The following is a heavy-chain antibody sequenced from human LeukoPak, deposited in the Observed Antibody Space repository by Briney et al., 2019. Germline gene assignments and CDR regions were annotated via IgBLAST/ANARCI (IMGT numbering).Heavy chain of an antibody. CDR3: ARSGSGYLRYYFDY. D-gene: IGHD5-12*01. CDR1: GGSISSSSYY. Sequence: SETLSLTCTVSGGSISSSSYYWGWIRQPPGKGLEGIGSMYSSGRTYHNPSLKSRVTISVDTSKNQFSLKLSSVTAADTAVYYCARSGSGYLRYYFDYWGQGTLVTVSS. V-gene: IGHV4-39*07. J-gene: IGHJ4*02. CDR2: MYSSGRT.